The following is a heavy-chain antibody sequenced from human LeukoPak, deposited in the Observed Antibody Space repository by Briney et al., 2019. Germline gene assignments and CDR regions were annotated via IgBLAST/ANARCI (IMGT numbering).Heavy chain of an antibody. CDR2: IRSTSSYT. J-gene: IGHJ4*02. CDR3: ARDREGIRRGAYYFDY. D-gene: IGHD3-10*01. Sequence: GGSLRLSCAASGFTFSDFYMSWIRQAPGKGPEWVSYIRSTSSYTNYADSVKGRVTISRDNSKNSLYLQMNSLRAEDTAVYYCARDREGIRRGAYYFDYWGQGTLVTVSS. CDR1: GFTFSDFY. V-gene: IGHV3-11*05.